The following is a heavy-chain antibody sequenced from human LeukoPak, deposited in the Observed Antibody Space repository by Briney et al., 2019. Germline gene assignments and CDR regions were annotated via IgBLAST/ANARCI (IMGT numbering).Heavy chain of an antibody. J-gene: IGHJ2*01. CDR1: GGSISSYY. D-gene: IGHD6-19*01. V-gene: IGHV4-59*01. CDR2: IHYSGST. Sequence: SETLSLTCTVSGGSISSYYWSWIRQPPGKGLEWIGYIHYSGSTNYNPSLKSRVTISVDTSKDQFSLKLSSVTAADTAVYYCARDLRYSSGWYDWYFDLWGRGTLVTVSS. CDR3: ARDLRYSSGWYDWYFDL.